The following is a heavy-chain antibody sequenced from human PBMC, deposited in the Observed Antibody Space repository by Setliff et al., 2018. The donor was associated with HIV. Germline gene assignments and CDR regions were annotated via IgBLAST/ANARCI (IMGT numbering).Heavy chain of an antibody. CDR1: GYTFLNYG. D-gene: IGHD1-1*01. CDR3: ARRARESTALHSDWNDVLFFDY. CDR2: INVGNGNT. J-gene: IGHJ4*02. Sequence: ASVKVSCKASGYTFLNYGISWVRQTPGRGLEWMAWINVGNGNTKTARKFQGRVALTTDTSTSTAYMELRSLRSDDTDVYYCARRARESTALHSDWNDVLFFDYWGQGGLVTVSS. V-gene: IGHV1-18*01.